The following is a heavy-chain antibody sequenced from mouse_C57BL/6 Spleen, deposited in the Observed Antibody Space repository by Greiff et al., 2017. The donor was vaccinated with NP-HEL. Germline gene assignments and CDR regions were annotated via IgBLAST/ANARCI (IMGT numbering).Heavy chain of an antibody. Sequence: VKLMESGPELVKPGASVKISCKASGYAFSSSWMNWVKQRPGKGLEWIGRIYPGDGDTNYNGKFKGKATLTADKSSSPAYMQLSSLTSEDSAVYFCAREYYYAMDYWGQGTSVTVSS. CDR2: IYPGDGDT. CDR3: AREYYYAMDY. J-gene: IGHJ4*01. V-gene: IGHV1-82*01. CDR1: GYAFSSSW.